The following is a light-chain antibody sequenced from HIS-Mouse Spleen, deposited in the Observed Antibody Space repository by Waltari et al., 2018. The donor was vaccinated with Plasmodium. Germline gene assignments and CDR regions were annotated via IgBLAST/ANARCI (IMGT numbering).Light chain of an antibody. J-gene: IGKJ3*01. CDR1: QGISSY. CDR3: QQYYSYPFT. V-gene: IGKV1-8*01. Sequence: AIRMTQSPSSFSASTGDRVTITCRASQGISSYLAWYQQKPGKAPKLLIYAASTVQSGFPSRFSGSGSWTDFTLTISCLQSEDFATYYCQQYYSYPFTFGPGTKVDIK. CDR2: AAS.